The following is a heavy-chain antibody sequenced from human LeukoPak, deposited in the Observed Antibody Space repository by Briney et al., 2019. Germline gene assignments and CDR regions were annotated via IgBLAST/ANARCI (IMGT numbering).Heavy chain of an antibody. Sequence: GGPLRLSCAASGFTSSIYSMNWVRQAPGKGLEWISSFSSSSSSIYYADSVKGRFTISRDNAKNSLYLQMNSLRAEDTAVYYCARDLYGDYSFDYWGLGTLVTVSS. CDR3: ARDLYGDYSFDY. V-gene: IGHV3-21*01. CDR2: FSSSSSSI. D-gene: IGHD4-17*01. CDR1: GFTSSIYS. J-gene: IGHJ4*02.